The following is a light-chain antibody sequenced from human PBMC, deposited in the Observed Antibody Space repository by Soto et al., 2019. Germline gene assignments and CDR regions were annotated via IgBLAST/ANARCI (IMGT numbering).Light chain of an antibody. V-gene: IGKV1-5*01. CDR2: DVS. CDR1: QSITTW. J-gene: IGKJ1*01. Sequence: DIQMTQSPSTVSAYVGDSVTITCRASQSITTWLAWYQQRPGKAPKLLIYDVSSLQSGVPSRFSGSGSGTEFTLSSSSLQPDDFATYSCQHYKMYSPWTFGQGTKVEIK. CDR3: QHYKMYSPWT.